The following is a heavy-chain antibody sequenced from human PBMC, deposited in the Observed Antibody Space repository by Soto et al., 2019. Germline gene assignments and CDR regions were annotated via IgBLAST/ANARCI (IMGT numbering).Heavy chain of an antibody. CDR3: ARGGCTLTSRYILDY. Sequence: GALRLSCAASGFSFSRYWIHWVRQAPGKGLVWLSHINTDGTYTDYADSVKGRFTISRDNAKNTLYLQMNSLRAGDTAVYYCARGGCTLTSRYILDYWGRGTLVTVSS. CDR2: INTDGTYT. V-gene: IGHV3-74*01. J-gene: IGHJ4*02. CDR1: GFSFSRYW. D-gene: IGHD2-2*02.